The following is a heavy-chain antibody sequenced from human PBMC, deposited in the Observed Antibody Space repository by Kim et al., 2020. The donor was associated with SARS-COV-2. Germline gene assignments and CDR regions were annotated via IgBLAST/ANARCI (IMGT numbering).Heavy chain of an antibody. J-gene: IGHJ4*02. V-gene: IGHV3-23*01. CDR1: GFTFSSYA. Sequence: GGSLRLSCAASGFTFSSYAMSWVRQAPGKGLEWVSAICGGGHCTYYADSVRGRFTISRDNSQNTLSLQMNGLRAEDTAVYYCARISPYGGASYWGQGTLVTVSS. D-gene: IGHD1-26*01. CDR2: ICGGGHCT. CDR3: ARISPYGGASY.